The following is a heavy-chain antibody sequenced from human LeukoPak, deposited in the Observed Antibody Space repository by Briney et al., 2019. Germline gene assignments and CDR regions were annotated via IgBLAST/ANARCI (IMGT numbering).Heavy chain of an antibody. CDR2: ISPGGEIT. D-gene: IGHD2-15*01. CDR1: GFTFSIYG. J-gene: IGHJ4*02. CDR3: AKTLGYCSGGSCYSGVIDY. V-gene: IGHV3-23*01. Sequence: GGTLRLSCAASGFTFSIYGMNWVRQAPGKGLEWVSGISPGGEITYYADSVKGRFTISRDNSKNTLYLQMNSLRAEDTAVYYCAKTLGYCSGGSCYSGVIDYWGQGTLVTVSS.